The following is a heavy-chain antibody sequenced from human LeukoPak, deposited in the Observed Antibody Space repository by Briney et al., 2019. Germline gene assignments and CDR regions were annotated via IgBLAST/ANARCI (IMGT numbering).Heavy chain of an antibody. Sequence: PGGSLRLSCAASGFTFSSYWMHWVRQTPEKGLVWVSRIDSDGGDTIYADSVKGRFTISRDNAKNTLFLQMNSLRAEDTAVYYCTRGYVGIDYWGQGTLVTVSS. CDR2: IDSDGGDT. D-gene: IGHD5-12*01. CDR1: GFTFSSYW. J-gene: IGHJ4*02. V-gene: IGHV3-74*01. CDR3: TRGYVGIDY.